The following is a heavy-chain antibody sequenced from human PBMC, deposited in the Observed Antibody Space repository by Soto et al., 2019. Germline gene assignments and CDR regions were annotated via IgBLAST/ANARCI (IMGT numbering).Heavy chain of an antibody. D-gene: IGHD6-6*01. CDR1: RFSRDNPKMG. V-gene: IGHV2-26*01. CDR2: IYSTDEN. J-gene: IGHJ5*01. Sequence: XGPALVIRGETRTLTHTVSRFSRDNPKMGVSWIRQPPGKALEWLANIYSTDENSFTPSLRGRLTISKDTSESQVVLTLTDMDPVDTATYFCARLRGRSSHSWWFDSWGQGTLVTVSS. CDR3: ARLRGRSSHSWWFDS.